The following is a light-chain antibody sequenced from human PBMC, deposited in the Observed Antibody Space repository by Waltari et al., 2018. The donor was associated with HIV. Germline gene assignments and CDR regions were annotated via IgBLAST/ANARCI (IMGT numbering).Light chain of an antibody. V-gene: IGKV3-20*01. CDR2: CAS. CDR1: HTVSSSY. Sequence: EIVLTQSPGTLSLSPGERATLSCRASHTVSSSYLAWYQQKPGQAPRLLIYCASSRATCIPYRFSGSGSGTDFTLTISRLEPEDFAVYYCQQFGTSRYTFGRGTNLEIK. CDR3: QQFGTSRYT. J-gene: IGKJ2*01.